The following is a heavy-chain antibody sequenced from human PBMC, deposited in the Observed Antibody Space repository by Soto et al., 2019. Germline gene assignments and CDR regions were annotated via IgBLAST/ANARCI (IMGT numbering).Heavy chain of an antibody. D-gene: IGHD3-22*01. V-gene: IGHV3-21*01. Sequence: GGSLRLSCAASGFTFSSYSMNWVRQAPGRGLEWVSSISSSSSYIYYADSVKGRFTISRDNAKNSLYLQMNSLRAEDTAVYYCASPGVGSGSSPTLYYYYYGMDVWGQGTTVTVSS. CDR1: GFTFSSYS. CDR3: ASPGVGSGSSPTLYYYYYGMDV. CDR2: ISSSSSYI. J-gene: IGHJ6*02.